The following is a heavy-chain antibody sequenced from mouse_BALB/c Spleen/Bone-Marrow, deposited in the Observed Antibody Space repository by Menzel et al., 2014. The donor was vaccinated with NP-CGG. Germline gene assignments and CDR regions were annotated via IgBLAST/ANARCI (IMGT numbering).Heavy chain of an antibody. J-gene: IGHJ2*01. V-gene: IGHV1-4*02. CDR1: SYIFTSYT. Sequence: QVQLQQSAAELARPGASVKLSCKASSYIFTSYTIQWIKQRPGQGLEWIGYINPSIGYTEYNQKFKDKTTLTADTSSSTTYMQLSSLTSEDSAVYYCAREGTYYAYFDYWDQGTTPTVSS. CDR2: INPSIGYT. D-gene: IGHD1-1*01. CDR3: AREGTYYAYFDY.